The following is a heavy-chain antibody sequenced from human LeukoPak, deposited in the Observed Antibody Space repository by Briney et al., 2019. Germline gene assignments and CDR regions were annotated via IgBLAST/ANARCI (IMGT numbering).Heavy chain of an antibody. CDR1: GFTFSSYA. CDR2: ISYDGSNK. CDR3: ARGALYYDFWSGYYPFDY. V-gene: IGHV3-30-3*01. J-gene: IGHJ4*02. D-gene: IGHD3-3*01. Sequence: GGSLRLSCAASGFTFSSYAMHWVRQAPGKGLEWVAVISYDGSNKYYADSVKGRFTISRDNSKNTLYLQMNSLRAEDTAVYYCARGALYYDFWSGYYPFDYWGQGTLVTVSS.